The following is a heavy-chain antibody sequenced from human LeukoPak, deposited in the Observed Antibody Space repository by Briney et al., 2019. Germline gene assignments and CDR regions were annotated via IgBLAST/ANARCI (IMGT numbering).Heavy chain of an antibody. D-gene: IGHD2-15*01. CDR1: GFTFDDYA. V-gene: IGHV3-9*01. Sequence: PGGSLRLSCAASGFTFDDYAMHWVRQAPGKGLEWVSGISWNSGSIGYADSVKGRFTISRDNAKNSLYLQMNSLRAEDTALYYCAKGPYCSGGSCYSLQYGMDVWGQGTTVTVSS. CDR3: AKGPYCSGGSCYSLQYGMDV. J-gene: IGHJ6*02. CDR2: ISWNSGSI.